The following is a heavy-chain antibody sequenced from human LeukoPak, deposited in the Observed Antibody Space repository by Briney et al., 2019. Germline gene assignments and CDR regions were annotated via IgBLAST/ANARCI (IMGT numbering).Heavy chain of an antibody. CDR1: GYTFTGYY. J-gene: IGHJ4*02. V-gene: IGHV1-2*02. CDR2: INPNSGGT. CDR3: ARAIAAAATGDY. D-gene: IGHD6-13*01. Sequence: ASVKVSCKASGYTFTGYYMHWVRQAPGQGLEWMGWINPNSGGTNYAQKFQGRVTMTTDTSTSTAYMELRSLRSDDTAVYYCARAIAAAATGDYWGQGTLVTVSS.